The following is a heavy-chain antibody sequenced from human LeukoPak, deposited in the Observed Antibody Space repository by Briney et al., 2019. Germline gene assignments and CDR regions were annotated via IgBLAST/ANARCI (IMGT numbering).Heavy chain of an antibody. CDR2: IYHSGST. V-gene: IGHV4-34*01. J-gene: IGHJ4*01. D-gene: IGHD2-15*01. Sequence: SETLSLTCAVSGGSFSGYYCGCSCQPPGKGLEWIWEIYHSGSTTYNPSLKSRVTLSVDPSKNQFSLKLRSVNAADTAVYYCARGGGGFDYWGQGTLVNVSS. CDR1: GGSFSGYY. CDR3: ARGGGGFDY.